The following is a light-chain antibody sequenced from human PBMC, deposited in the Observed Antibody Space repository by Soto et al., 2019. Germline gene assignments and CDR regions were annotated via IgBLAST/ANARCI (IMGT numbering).Light chain of an antibody. J-gene: IGKJ1*01. CDR3: QKYDSAPWT. Sequence: DIQMTQSPSSLSASVGDRVTISCRASQGVRNHLAWYQQKPGKVPKLLIYGASTLQSGVPSRFSGGGSGTDFTLTISSLQPEDVATYYCQKYDSAPWTFGQGTKVEVK. V-gene: IGKV1-27*01. CDR1: QGVRNH. CDR2: GAS.